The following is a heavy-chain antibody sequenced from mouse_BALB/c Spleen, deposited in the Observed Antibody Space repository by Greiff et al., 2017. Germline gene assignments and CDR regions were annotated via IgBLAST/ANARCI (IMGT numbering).Heavy chain of an antibody. CDR3: ARYYYGSRWYFDV. J-gene: IGHJ1*01. V-gene: IGHV1S29*02. CDR1: GYTFTDYN. CDR2: IYPYNGGT. Sequence: VQLQQSGPELVKPGASVKISCKASGYTFTDYNMHWVKQSHGKSLEWIGYIYPYNGGTGYNQKFKSKATLTVDNSSSTAYMELLSLTSEDSAVYYCARYYYGSRWYFDVWGAGTTVTVSS. D-gene: IGHD1-1*01.